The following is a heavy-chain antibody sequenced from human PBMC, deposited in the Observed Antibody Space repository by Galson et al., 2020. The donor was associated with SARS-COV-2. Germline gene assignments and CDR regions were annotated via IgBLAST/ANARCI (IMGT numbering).Heavy chain of an antibody. CDR1: GYTFTSYG. J-gene: IGHJ4*02. Sequence: ASVKVSCKASGYTFTSYGISWVRQAPGQGLEWMGWISAYNGNTNYAQKLQGRVTMTTDTSTSTAYMELRSLRSDDTAVYYCARDKRLALLEPLDYWGQGTLVTVSS. CDR3: ARDKRLALLEPLDY. CDR2: ISAYNGNT. V-gene: IGHV1-18*04. D-gene: IGHD1-1*01.